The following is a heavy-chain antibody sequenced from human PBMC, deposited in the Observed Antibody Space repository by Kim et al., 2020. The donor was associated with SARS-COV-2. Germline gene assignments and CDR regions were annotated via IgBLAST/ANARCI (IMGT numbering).Heavy chain of an antibody. D-gene: IGHD1-26*01. CDR2: IIPFNGNT. J-gene: IGHJ1*01. Sequence: ASVKVSCKTSGYSFTTNGISWVRQAPGEGLEWVGWIIPFNGNTEFAQKFQDRVTLTTDTSTATAYMELRSLSSDDTAVYYCGRITVAWQGSGSPAGHWGQ. V-gene: IGHV1-18*04. CDR3: GRITVAWQGSGSPAGH. CDR1: GYSFTTNG.